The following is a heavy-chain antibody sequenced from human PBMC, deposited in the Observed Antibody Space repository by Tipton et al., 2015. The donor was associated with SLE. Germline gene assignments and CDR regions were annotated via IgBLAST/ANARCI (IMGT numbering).Heavy chain of an antibody. CDR1: GFTFANYA. CDR2: IYNTYSTT. J-gene: IGHJ3*01. Sequence: SLRLSCAASGFTFANYAMGWVRQAPEKGLEWVSIIYNTYSTTYYADSVKGRFTVSRDNSKNTLSLQMNSLRAEDTAIYYCARDRMTILGLVIGPPDAFDVWGRGTVVTVSS. D-gene: IGHD3-3*01. CDR3: ARDRMTILGLVIGPPDAFDV. V-gene: IGHV3-23*03.